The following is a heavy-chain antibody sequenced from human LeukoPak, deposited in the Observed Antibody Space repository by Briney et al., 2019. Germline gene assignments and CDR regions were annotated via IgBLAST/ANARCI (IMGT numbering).Heavy chain of an antibody. Sequence: PGGSLRLSCAASGFTFSSYWMSWVRQAPGRGLEWVANIKQDGSEKYYVDSVKGRFTISRDNAKNSLYMQMNSLRAEDTGVYYCARVARGALFNWGQGTLVTVSS. CDR2: IKQDGSEK. V-gene: IGHV3-7*05. CDR1: GFTFSSYW. J-gene: IGHJ4*02. D-gene: IGHD4-17*01. CDR3: ARVARGALFN.